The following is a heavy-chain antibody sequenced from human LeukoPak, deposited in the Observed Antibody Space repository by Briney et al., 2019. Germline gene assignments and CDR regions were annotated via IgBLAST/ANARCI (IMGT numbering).Heavy chain of an antibody. Sequence: SVKVSCKASGGTFSSYAISWVRQAPGQGLEWMGGIIPIFGTANYAQKFQGRVTITTDESTSTPYMELSSLRSEDTAVYYCARSENYYDSSGYYSASYYFDYWGQGTLVTVSS. CDR3: ARSENYYDSSGYYSASYYFDY. CDR2: IIPIFGTA. V-gene: IGHV1-69*05. CDR1: GGTFSSYA. J-gene: IGHJ4*02. D-gene: IGHD3-22*01.